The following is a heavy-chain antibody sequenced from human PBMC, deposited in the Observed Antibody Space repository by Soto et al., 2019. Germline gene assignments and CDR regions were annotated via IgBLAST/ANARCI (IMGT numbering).Heavy chain of an antibody. CDR3: ARESSGWYAPPIDY. J-gene: IGHJ4*02. V-gene: IGHV4-4*07. CDR2: IYTSGST. Sequence: LSLTCTVSGGSISSYYWSWIRQPAGKGLEWIGRIYTSGSTNYNPSLKSRVTMSVDTSKNQFSLKLSSVTAADTAVYYCARESSGWYAPPIDYWGQGTLVTAPQ. D-gene: IGHD6-19*01. CDR1: GGSISSYY.